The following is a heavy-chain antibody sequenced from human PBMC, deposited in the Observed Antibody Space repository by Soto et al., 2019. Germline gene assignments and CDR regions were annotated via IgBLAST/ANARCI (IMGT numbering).Heavy chain of an antibody. V-gene: IGHV3-13*01. CDR1: GFTFSSYD. J-gene: IGHJ4*02. Sequence: GGSLRLSCAASGFTFSSYDMHWVRQAPGKGLEWVSAIGTAGDTYYPGSVEGRFTISRENAKKSLYLQMNGLRAGDPVVYYCARGYSGYAYRSYYFDYWGQGTLVTVSS. D-gene: IGHD5-12*01. CDR2: IGTAGDT. CDR3: ARGYSGYAYRSYYFDY.